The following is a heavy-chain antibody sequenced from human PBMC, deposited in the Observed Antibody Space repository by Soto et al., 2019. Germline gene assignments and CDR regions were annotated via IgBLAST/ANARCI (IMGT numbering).Heavy chain of an antibody. CDR3: ARAGRSGYNYYYGRDV. V-gene: IGHV4-59*01. CDR2: ISYSGTT. J-gene: IGHJ6*01. D-gene: IGHD3-10*01. CDR1: GGSISDYY. Sequence: SETLSLTCTVSGGSISDYYWSWIRQPPGKGLEWIGYISYSGTTNYNPSLKSRVTMSVDTSKNQFSLKLSSVTAADTAVYFCARAGRSGYNYYYGRDVWG.